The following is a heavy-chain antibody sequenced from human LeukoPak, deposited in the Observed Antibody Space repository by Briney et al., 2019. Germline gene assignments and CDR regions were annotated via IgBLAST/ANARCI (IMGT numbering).Heavy chain of an antibody. J-gene: IGHJ4*02. CDR2: ISSSSSTI. CDR1: GFTLSSYS. Sequence: GGSLRLSCAASGFTLSSYSMNWVRQAPGKGLERVSYISSSSSTIYYADSVKGRFTISRDNAKNSLYLQMNSLRAEDTAVYYCARVLEGSGSYPIGYWGQGTLVTVSS. CDR3: ARVLEGSGSYPIGY. V-gene: IGHV3-48*01. D-gene: IGHD3-10*01.